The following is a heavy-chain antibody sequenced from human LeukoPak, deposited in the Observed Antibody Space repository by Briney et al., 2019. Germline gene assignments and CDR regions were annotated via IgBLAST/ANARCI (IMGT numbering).Heavy chain of an antibody. CDR2: IWYDGSNK. CDR1: GFTFSSYG. CDR3: AGRTPWYSSSWYFDY. V-gene: IGHV3-33*01. D-gene: IGHD6-13*01. Sequence: GGSLRLSCAASGFTFSSYGMHWVRQAPGKGLEWVAVIWYDGSNKYYADSVKGRFTISRDNSKNTLYLQMNSLRAEDTAVYYCAGRTPWYSSSWYFDYWGQGTLVTVSS. J-gene: IGHJ4*02.